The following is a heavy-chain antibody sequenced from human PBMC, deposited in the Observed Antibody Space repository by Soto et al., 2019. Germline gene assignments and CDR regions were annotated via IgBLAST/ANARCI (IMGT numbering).Heavy chain of an antibody. J-gene: IGHJ3*02. CDR3: TTDQFTFLEWLPPGAKGAFDI. Sequence: GGSLRLSCAASGFTFSNAWMSWVRQAPGKGLEWVGRIKSKTDGGTTDYAAPVKGRFTISRDDSKNTLYLQMNSLKTEDTAVYYCTTDQFTFLEWLPPGAKGAFDIWGQGTMVTVSS. D-gene: IGHD3-3*01. CDR2: IKSKTDGGTT. V-gene: IGHV3-15*01. CDR1: GFTFSNAW.